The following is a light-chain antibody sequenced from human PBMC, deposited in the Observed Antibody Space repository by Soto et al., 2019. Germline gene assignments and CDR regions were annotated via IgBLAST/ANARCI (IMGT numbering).Light chain of an antibody. CDR3: LLFYGDGVV. Sequence: QAVVTQEPSLTVSPGGTVTLTCASPTGAVTSGYYPNWFQQKPGQPPRALIYSTTYKHSWTPARFSGSLLGGKAALTLSGVQPEGEADYYCLLFYGDGVVFGGGTKLTVL. J-gene: IGLJ2*01. V-gene: IGLV7-43*01. CDR2: STT. CDR1: TGAVTSGYY.